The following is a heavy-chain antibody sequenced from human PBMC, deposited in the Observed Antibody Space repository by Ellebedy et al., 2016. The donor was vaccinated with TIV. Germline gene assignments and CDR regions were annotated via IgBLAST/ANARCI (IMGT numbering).Heavy chain of an antibody. V-gene: IGHV1-2*02. D-gene: IGHD6-13*01. CDR3: ARVRRGSSGMDV. Sequence: ASVKVSCKASGYTFTANYVHWVRQAPGQGLEWMGWINPDSGVTNFAQKFQGRVTMTRDTSVNTAYMELSRLESDDTAVCYCARVRRGSSGMDVWGQGTTVTVS. CDR1: GYTFTANY. J-gene: IGHJ6*02. CDR2: INPDSGVT.